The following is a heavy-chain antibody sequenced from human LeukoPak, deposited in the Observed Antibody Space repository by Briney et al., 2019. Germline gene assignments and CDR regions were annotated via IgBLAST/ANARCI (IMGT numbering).Heavy chain of an antibody. D-gene: IGHD5-18*01. Sequence: PGGSLRLSCAASGFTFSSYGMSWVRQAPGKGLDWVSAISGSGDSTYYADSVKGRFTISRDNAKNSLYLQMNSLRAEDTAVYYCARDAAQLWLLPSYYFDYWGQGTLVTVSS. CDR3: ARDAAQLWLLPSYYFDY. CDR1: GFTFSSYG. CDR2: ISGSGDST. V-gene: IGHV3-23*01. J-gene: IGHJ4*02.